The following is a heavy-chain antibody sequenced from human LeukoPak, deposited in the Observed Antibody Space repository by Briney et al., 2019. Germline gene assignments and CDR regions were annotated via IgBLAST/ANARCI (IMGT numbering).Heavy chain of an antibody. CDR2: IYHSGST. CDR3: AKDRESSNWYADY. V-gene: IGHV4-4*02. D-gene: IGHD6-13*01. J-gene: IGHJ4*02. CDR1: GGSISSSNW. Sequence: SGTLSLTCAVSGGSISSSNWWCWVRQPPGKGLEWIGEIYHSGSTNYNPSLKSRVTISVDKSKNQFSLKLSSVTAADTAVYYCAKDRESSNWYADYWGQGTLVTVSS.